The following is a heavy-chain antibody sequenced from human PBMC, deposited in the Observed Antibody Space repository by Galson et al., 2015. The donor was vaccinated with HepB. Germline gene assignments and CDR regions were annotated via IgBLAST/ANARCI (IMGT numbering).Heavy chain of an antibody. Sequence: SLRLSCAASGFTFSSYGMHWVRQAPGKGLEWVAVISYDGSNKYYADSVKGRFTISRDNSKNTLYLQMNSLRAEDTAVYYCAKVSAVAGPAIDYWGQGTLVTVSS. D-gene: IGHD6-19*01. V-gene: IGHV3-30*18. CDR2: ISYDGSNK. J-gene: IGHJ4*02. CDR3: AKVSAVAGPAIDY. CDR1: GFTFSSYG.